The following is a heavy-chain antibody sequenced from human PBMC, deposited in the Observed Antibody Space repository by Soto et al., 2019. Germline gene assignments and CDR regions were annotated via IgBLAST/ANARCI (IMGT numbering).Heavy chain of an antibody. V-gene: IGHV3-23*01. CDR3: ARDKGWTFDY. Sequence: GGSLRLSCAASGFTFSSYAMSWVRQAPGEGLEWVSTISGSGGSTHYADSVKGRFTISRDNSKNTLYLQMNSLRAEDTAVYYCARDKGWTFDYWGQGTLVTVSS. D-gene: IGHD6-19*01. CDR2: ISGSGGST. CDR1: GFTFSSYA. J-gene: IGHJ4*02.